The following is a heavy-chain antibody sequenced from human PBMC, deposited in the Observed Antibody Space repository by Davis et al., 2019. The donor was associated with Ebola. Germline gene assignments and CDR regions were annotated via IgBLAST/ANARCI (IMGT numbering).Heavy chain of an antibody. CDR2: ISSSSSYI. J-gene: IGHJ6*02. Sequence: GESLKISCTDSVITFSSYAMNWVRQAPGKGLEWVSSISSSSSYIYYADSVKGRFTISRDNAKNSLYLQMNSLRAEDTAVYYCARDPEYSSYYGMDVWGQGTTVTVSS. D-gene: IGHD6-6*01. CDR3: ARDPEYSSYYGMDV. CDR1: VITFSSYA. V-gene: IGHV3-21*01.